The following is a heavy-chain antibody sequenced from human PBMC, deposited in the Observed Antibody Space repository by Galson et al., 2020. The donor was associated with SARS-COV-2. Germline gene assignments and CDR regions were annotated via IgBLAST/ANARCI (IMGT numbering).Heavy chain of an antibody. CDR1: GFTFDDYA. V-gene: IGHV3-9*01. CDR3: AKDIPFLVGAFDI. CDR2: ISWNSGSI. D-gene: IGHD1-26*01. Sequence: GGSLRLSCAASGFTFDDYAMHWVRQAPGKGLEWVSGISWNSGSIGYADSVKGRFTISRDNAKNSLYLQMNSLRAEDTALYYCAKDIPFLVGAFDIWGQGTMVTVSS. J-gene: IGHJ3*02.